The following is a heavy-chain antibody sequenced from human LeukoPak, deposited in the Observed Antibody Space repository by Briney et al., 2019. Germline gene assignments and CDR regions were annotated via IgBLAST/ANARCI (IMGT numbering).Heavy chain of an antibody. V-gene: IGHV4-39*01. J-gene: IGHJ4*02. Sequence: SETLSLTYTVSGDSISSSSYYWGWIRQPPGKGLEWIGSIFYSGSTSYNPSLKSRVTISVDTSKNQFSLKLSSVTAADTAVYYCARRRGRGFDYWGQGTLVTVSS. CDR1: GDSISSSSYY. CDR3: ARRRGRGFDY. CDR2: IFYSGST. D-gene: IGHD1-26*01.